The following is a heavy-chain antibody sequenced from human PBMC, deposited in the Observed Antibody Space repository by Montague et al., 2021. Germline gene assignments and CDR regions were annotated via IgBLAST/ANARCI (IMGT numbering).Heavy chain of an antibody. Sequence: SLRLSCAASGFTFSNYAMKWVRQAPGKGLEWVSAISYDGGDTYYADSVKGRFTISRDNSQNTMYLQMNSLSAEDTATYYCARYRFFPSFTRIDYWGQGTRVTVSS. J-gene: IGHJ4*02. D-gene: IGHD2-2*01. CDR3: ARYRFFPSFTRIDY. V-gene: IGHV3-23*01. CDR1: GFTFSNYA. CDR2: ISYDGGDT.